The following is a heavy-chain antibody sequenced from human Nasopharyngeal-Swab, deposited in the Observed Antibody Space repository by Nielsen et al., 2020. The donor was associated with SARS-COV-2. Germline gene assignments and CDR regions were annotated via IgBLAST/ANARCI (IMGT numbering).Heavy chain of an antibody. D-gene: IGHD3-3*01. V-gene: IGHV7-4-1*02. CDR1: GYTFTSYA. CDR3: ARDPRITIFGVVIPTTGDAFDI. Sequence: ASVKVSYKASGYTFTSYAMNWVRQAPGQGLEWMGWINTNTGNPTYAQGFTGRFVFSLDTSVSTAYLQISSLKAEDTAVYYCARDPRITIFGVVIPTTGDAFDIWGQGTMVTVSS. J-gene: IGHJ3*02. CDR2: INTNTGNP.